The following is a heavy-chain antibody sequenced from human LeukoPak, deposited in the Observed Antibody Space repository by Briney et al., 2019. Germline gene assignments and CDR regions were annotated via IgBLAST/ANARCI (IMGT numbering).Heavy chain of an antibody. J-gene: IGHJ4*02. Sequence: SETLSLTCTVSGGSISSYYWSWIRQPPGKGLEWIGYIYSSGSTNYNPSLKGRVTIAVDTSKNQFSLKLSSVTAADTAVYYCARHTATHDYWGQGTLVTVSS. CDR2: IYSSGST. CDR1: GGSISSYY. D-gene: IGHD5-18*01. V-gene: IGHV4-59*01. CDR3: ARHTATHDY.